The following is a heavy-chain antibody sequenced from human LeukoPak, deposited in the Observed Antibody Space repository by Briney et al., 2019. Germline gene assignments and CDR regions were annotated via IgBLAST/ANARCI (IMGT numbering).Heavy chain of an antibody. V-gene: IGHV4-39*07. D-gene: IGHD2-21*02. Sequence: SEALSLPCTVSGGSISSSSYYWGWFRQPPGQGLEWIGRIYYSGITYYNPSLKSRVTISVDTSKNQFSLKLSSVTAADTAVYYCARERAYCGGDCAAPDYWGQGTLVTVSS. CDR1: GGSISSSSYY. J-gene: IGHJ4*02. CDR2: IYYSGIT. CDR3: ARERAYCGGDCAAPDY.